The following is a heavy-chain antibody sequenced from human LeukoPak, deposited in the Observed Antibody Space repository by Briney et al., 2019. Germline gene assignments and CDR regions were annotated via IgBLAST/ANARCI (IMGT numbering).Heavy chain of an antibody. CDR2: IRYDGSNK. CDR1: GFTFSSYG. CDR3: AKAWLYGAAPSESAILYYFDY. V-gene: IGHV3-30*02. D-gene: IGHD2/OR15-2a*01. Sequence: PGGSLRLSCAASGFTFSSYGMHWVRQAPGKGLEWVAFIRYDGSNKYYADSVKGRFTISRDNSKNTLYLQMNSLRAEDTAVYYCAKAWLYGAAPSESAILYYFDYWGQGTLVTVSS. J-gene: IGHJ4*02.